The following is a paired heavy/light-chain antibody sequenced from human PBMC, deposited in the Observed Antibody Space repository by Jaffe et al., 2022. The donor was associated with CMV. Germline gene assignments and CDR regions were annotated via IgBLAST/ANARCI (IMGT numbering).Light chain of an antibody. CDR1: QGISNY. J-gene: IGKJ1*01. V-gene: IGKV1-16*02. CDR3: QQYNSYPWT. CDR2: AAS. Sequence: DIQMTQSPSSLSASVGDRVTITCRASQGISNYLAWFQQKPGKAPKSLIYAASSLQSGVPSKFSGSGSGTDFTLTISSLQPEDFATYYCQQYNSYPWTFGQGTKVEIK.
Heavy chain of an antibody. CDR2: IYTSGST. CDR3: ARDLYRDFWSGYYSN. V-gene: IGHV4-4*07. CDR1: GGSISSYY. Sequence: QVQLQESGPGLVKPSETLSLTCTVSGGSISSYYWSWIRQPAGKGLEWIGRIYTSGSTNYNPSLKSRVTMSVDTSKNQFSLKLSSVTAADTAVYYCARDLYRDFWSGYYSNWGQGTLVTVSS. J-gene: IGHJ4*02. D-gene: IGHD3-3*01.